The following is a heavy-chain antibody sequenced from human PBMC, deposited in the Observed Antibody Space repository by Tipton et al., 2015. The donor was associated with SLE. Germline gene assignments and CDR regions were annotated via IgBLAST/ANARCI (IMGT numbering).Heavy chain of an antibody. CDR1: GFTFSSYG. V-gene: IGHV3-30*03. D-gene: IGHD2-15*01. CDR3: ARVEKDLVVEGYGFDI. CDR2: ISYDGSNK. Sequence: RSLRLSCAASGFTFSSYGMHWVRQAPGKGLEWVAVISYDGSNKYYADSVKGRFTISRDNSKNTVYLQMDSLRSDDTAVYYCARVEKDLVVEGYGFDIWGQGTMVTVSS. J-gene: IGHJ3*02.